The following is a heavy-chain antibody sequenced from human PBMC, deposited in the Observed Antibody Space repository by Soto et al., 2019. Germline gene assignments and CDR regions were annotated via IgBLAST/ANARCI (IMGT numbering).Heavy chain of an antibody. D-gene: IGHD3-22*01. J-gene: IGHJ3*02. CDR2: IDPSSGSA. Sequence: ASVKVSCKASGYTFTTYYIHWVRQAPGQGLEWMGIIDPSSGSAGYAQRFQVSVTMTRDTPTSTFYMELSSLRSEDTAVYFCTQGYDSSGHPGYGGAFDIWGQGTMVTVSS. V-gene: IGHV1-46*01. CDR3: TQGYDSSGHPGYGGAFDI. CDR1: GYTFTTYY.